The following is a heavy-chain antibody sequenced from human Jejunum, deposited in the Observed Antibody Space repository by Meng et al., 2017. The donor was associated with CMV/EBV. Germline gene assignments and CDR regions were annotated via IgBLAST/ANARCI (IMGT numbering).Heavy chain of an antibody. CDR1: GFSLTSSGVA. CDR2: IYWDGDE. CDR3: ARGYGASWFDN. J-gene: IGHJ4*02. V-gene: IGHV2-5*02. D-gene: IGHD3-10*01. Sequence: QITLKESGPMLVKPTQTLTLTCTFSGFSLTSSGVAVVWIRQPPGKALEWLALIYWDGDERYRPSLKTRLAITKDTSKNQVVLTMTNVDPVDTATYFCARGYGASWFDNWGQGTLVTVSS.